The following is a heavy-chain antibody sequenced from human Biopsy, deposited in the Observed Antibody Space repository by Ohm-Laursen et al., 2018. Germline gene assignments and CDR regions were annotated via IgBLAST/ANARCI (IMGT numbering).Heavy chain of an antibody. D-gene: IGHD3-9*01. J-gene: IGHJ2*01. CDR3: VREPKTGTAEAWYFDL. Sequence: TLSLTCSVSGASVKTSGYFWAWIRQRPGKGLEWIGYISYNERTHYNPSLTSRLAISFDTSNNRISLQLRSVSVADTAVYYCVREPKTGTAEAWYFDLWGRGSLATVPS. CDR2: ISYNERT. V-gene: IGHV4-31*03. CDR1: GASVKTSGYF.